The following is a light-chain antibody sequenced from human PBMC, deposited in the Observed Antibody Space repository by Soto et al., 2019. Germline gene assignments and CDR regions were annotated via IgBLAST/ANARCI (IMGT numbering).Light chain of an antibody. V-gene: IGKV1-5*03. J-gene: IGKJ1*01. CDR3: QQSYSTPWT. CDR2: KAS. CDR1: QTISSW. Sequence: DIPITQSRSTLCGTVGDRVTITCRASQTISSWLAWYQQKPGKAPKLLIYKASTLKSGVPSRFSGSGSGTEFTLTISSLQPEDFATYYCQQSYSTPWTFGQGAKVDIK.